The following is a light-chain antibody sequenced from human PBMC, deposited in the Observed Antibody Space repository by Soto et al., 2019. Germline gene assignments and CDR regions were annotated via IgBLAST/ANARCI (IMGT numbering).Light chain of an antibody. V-gene: IGLV2-14*01. CDR1: TSDIGDYNF. CDR3: SSYTPTPPLVL. J-gene: IGLJ2*01. Sequence: QSALTQPASVSGSPGQSITISCTGTTSDIGDYNFVSWYQHHPGKAPKLMIYEVTNRPSEISNRFSGSKSGNTASLTISGLQAEDEADYYCSSYTPTPPLVLFGGGTKLTVL. CDR2: EVT.